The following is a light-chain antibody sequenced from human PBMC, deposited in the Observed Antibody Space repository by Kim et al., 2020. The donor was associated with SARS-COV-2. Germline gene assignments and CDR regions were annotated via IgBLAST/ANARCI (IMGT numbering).Light chain of an antibody. V-gene: IGKV3-20*01. CDR1: QSFSSSQ. Sequence: LSPGKRATLGGRASQSFSSSQLAWYQKKPGQAPRLLIYGASSRATGVPDRFSGSGSGTDFTLTIMRLEPEDFAVYYCQQYGSSPFSFGPGTKLEI. CDR2: GAS. J-gene: IGKJ2*03. CDR3: QQYGSSPFS.